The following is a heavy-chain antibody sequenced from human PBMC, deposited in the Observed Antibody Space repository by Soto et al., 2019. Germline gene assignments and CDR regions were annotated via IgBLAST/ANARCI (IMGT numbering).Heavy chain of an antibody. V-gene: IGHV4-59*01. CDR1: GGSISSYY. J-gene: IGHJ4*02. D-gene: IGHD1-26*01. CDR3: ARSGYSGSYYPN. Sequence: KPSETLSLTCTVSGGSISSYYWSWIRQPPGKGLEWIGYIYYSGSTNYNPSLKSRVTISVDTSKNQFSLKLSSVTAADTAVYYCARSGYSGSYYPNWGQGTLVTVSS. CDR2: IYYSGST.